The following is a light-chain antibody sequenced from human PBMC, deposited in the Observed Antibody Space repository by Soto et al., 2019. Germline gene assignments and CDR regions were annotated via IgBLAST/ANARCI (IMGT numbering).Light chain of an antibody. J-gene: IGKJ1*01. CDR3: QQYGSSPWT. CDR2: GAS. V-gene: IGKV3-20*01. Sequence: EIVLTQSPGTLSLSQGEGATLSCRASQSVSSSYFAWYQQKPGQAPRLLIYGASSRATGIPDRFSRSGSGTDFTLTISRLEPEDFAVYYCQQYGSSPWTFGQGTQVETK. CDR1: QSVSSSY.